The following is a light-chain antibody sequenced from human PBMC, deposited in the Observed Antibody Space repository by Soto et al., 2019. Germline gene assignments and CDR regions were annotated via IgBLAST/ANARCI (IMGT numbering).Light chain of an antibody. V-gene: IGKV3-20*01. Sequence: EIVLTQSPGTLSLSPGGRCTLSCMAIQSVSNNYLAWYQQKPGQAPRLLIYGASNRATGIPDRFSGSGSGTDFTLTISRLEPEDFAVYYCQQYGSSGTFGQGTKVDIK. J-gene: IGKJ1*01. CDR3: QQYGSSGT. CDR2: GAS. CDR1: QSVSNNY.